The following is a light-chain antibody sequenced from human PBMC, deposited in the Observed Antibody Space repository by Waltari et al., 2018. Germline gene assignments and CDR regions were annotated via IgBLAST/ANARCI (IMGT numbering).Light chain of an antibody. Sequence: VLPQFPSPWPFTLGQRASFPSGLGQSPIFSDGNTYLNWFQQRPGQSPRRLIYKVSNRDSGVPDRFSGSVSGTDFTLSISRVEAEDVAVYYCMQGTHWPYTFGQGTRLEIK. V-gene: IGKV2-30*01. CDR2: KVS. CDR1: QSPIFSDGNTY. J-gene: IGKJ2*01. CDR3: MQGTHWPYT.